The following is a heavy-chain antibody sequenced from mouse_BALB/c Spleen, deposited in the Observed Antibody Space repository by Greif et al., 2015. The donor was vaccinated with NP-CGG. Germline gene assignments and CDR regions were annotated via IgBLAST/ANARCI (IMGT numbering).Heavy chain of an antibody. V-gene: IGHV2-2*02. CDR2: IWSGRST. Sequence: QVQLQQSGPGLVQPSRSLSITCTVSGFSLTSYGVHWVRQSPGKGLEWLGVIWSGRSTDYNAAFISRLSISKDNSKSQVFFKMNSLQANDTAIYYCARNYYGSSYYAMDYWGQGTSVTVSS. D-gene: IGHD1-1*01. J-gene: IGHJ4*01. CDR1: GFSLTSYG. CDR3: ARNYYGSSYYAMDY.